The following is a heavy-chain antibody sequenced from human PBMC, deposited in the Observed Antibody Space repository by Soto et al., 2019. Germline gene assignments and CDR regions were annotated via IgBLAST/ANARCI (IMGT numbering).Heavy chain of an antibody. CDR3: AREDMAVAWIDYYTTGMDV. D-gene: IGHD6-19*01. V-gene: IGHV3-11*04. CDR1: GFTFSSYY. CDR2: ISSSGSNK. Sequence: PGGSLRLSCAASGFTFSSYYMSWIRQAPGKGLEWVSYISSSGSNKYYADSVKGRFTISRDNAKNSLYLQMNSLRAEGTAVYYCAREDMAVAWIDYYTTGMDVWGQGTPVAVS. J-gene: IGHJ6*02.